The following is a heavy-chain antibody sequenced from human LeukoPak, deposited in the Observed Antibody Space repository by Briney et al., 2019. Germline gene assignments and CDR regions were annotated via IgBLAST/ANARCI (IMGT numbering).Heavy chain of an antibody. V-gene: IGHV4-59*01. Sequence: PSETLSLTCTGSDGSLSSYDWSWIRQPAGKGLEWIGYIYYSGSTNYNPSLTSRVIISVDTSKNQFSLKLSSVTAADMAVYYFARATLYDIPPYYYYMDVWGKGTTVTVSS. CDR2: IYYSGST. CDR1: DGSLSSYD. D-gene: IGHD3-9*01. CDR3: ARATLYDIPPYYYYMDV. J-gene: IGHJ6*03.